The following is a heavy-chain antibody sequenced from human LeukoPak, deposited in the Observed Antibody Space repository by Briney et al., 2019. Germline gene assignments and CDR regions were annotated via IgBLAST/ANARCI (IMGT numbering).Heavy chain of an antibody. J-gene: IGHJ3*02. D-gene: IGHD6-6*01. CDR2: INPNSGGT. V-gene: IGHV1-2*02. CDR3: ARESLEYSSSSDAFDI. CDR1: GYTFTSYG. Sequence: GASVKVSCKASGYTFTSYGISWVRQAPGQGLEWMGWINPNSGGTNYAQKFQGRVTMTRDTSISTAHMELSRLRSDDTAVYYCARESLEYSSSSDAFDIWGQGTMVTVSS.